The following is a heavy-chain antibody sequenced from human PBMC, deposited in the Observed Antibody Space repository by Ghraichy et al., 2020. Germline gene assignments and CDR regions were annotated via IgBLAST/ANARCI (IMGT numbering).Heavy chain of an antibody. D-gene: IGHD2-15*01. CDR2: ISAYNGNT. CDR1: GYTFTSYG. J-gene: IGHJ6*02. CDR3: AETPDTMFYYYYGMDV. V-gene: IGHV1-18*01. Sequence: ASVKVSCKASGYTFTSYGISWVRQAPGQGLEWMGWISAYNGNTNYAQKLQGRVTMTTDTSTSTAYMELRSLRSDDTAVYYCAETPDTMFYYYYGMDVWGQGTTVTVSS.